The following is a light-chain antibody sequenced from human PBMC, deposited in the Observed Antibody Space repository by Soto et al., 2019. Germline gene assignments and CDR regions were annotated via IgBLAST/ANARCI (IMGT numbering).Light chain of an antibody. CDR1: SRDVDAYDF. J-gene: IGLJ1*01. CDR2: EVS. CDR3: CSFAGSFYV. Sequence: QSALTQPRSVSGSPGQSVAISCTGTSRDVDAYDFVSWYQHHPDKAPKLIISEVSKRPSGVSHRFSGSKSGNTASLTISGLQAEDEADYFCCSFAGSFYVFGTGTQLTVL. V-gene: IGLV2-11*01.